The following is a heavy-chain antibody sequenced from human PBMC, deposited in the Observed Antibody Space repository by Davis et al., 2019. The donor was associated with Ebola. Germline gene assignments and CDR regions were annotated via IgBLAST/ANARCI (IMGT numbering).Heavy chain of an antibody. CDR1: GFTFDDYG. D-gene: IGHD3-3*01. V-gene: IGHV3-20*01. J-gene: IGHJ6*04. CDR2: INWNGGST. Sequence: GESLKISCAASGFTFDDYGMSWVRQAPGKGLEWVSGINWNGGSTGYADSVKGRFTISRDNAKNSLYLQMNSLRAEDTALYHCARDPLLAPRPFRGMDVWGKGTTVTVSS. CDR3: ARDPLLAPRPFRGMDV.